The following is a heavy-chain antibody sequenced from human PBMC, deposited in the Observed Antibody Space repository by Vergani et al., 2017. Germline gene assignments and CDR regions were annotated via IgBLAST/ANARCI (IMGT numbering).Heavy chain of an antibody. CDR3: AKSALHLYYGDYGNYFDY. V-gene: IGHV3-74*01. D-gene: IGHD4-17*01. CDR2: INSDGSST. J-gene: IGHJ4*02. CDR1: GFTFSSYW. Sequence: EVQLVESGGGLVQPGGSLRLSCAASGFTFSSYWMHWVRQAPGKGLVWVSRINSDGSSTSYADSVKGRFTISRDNAKNTLYLQMNSLRAEDTAVYYCAKSALHLYYGDYGNYFDYWGQGTLVTVSS.